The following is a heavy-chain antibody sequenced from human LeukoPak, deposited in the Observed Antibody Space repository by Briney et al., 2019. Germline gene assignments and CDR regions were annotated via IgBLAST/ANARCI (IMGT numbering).Heavy chain of an antibody. CDR3: ARSNPAGDFWSGYPYYFDY. Sequence: GGSLRLSCAASGFTFSSYSMNWVRQAPGKGLEWVSSISSSSSYIYYADSVKGRFTISRDNAKNSLYLQMNSLRAEDTAVYYCARSNPAGDFWSGYPYYFDYWGQGTLVTVSS. J-gene: IGHJ4*02. D-gene: IGHD3-3*01. V-gene: IGHV3-21*01. CDR1: GFTFSSYS. CDR2: ISSSSSYI.